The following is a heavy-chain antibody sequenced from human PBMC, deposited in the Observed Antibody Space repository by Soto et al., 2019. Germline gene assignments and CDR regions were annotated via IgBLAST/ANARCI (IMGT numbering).Heavy chain of an antibody. J-gene: IGHJ6*02. V-gene: IGHV3-23*01. D-gene: IGHD6-19*01. CDR3: AKDFSIAVAGTDYYYGMDV. CDR2: ISGSGGQT. CDR1: GFTFTSYG. Sequence: GGSLRLSCAASGFTFTSYGMSWYRQSPGKGLEWVSDISGSGGQTRYADSVKGRFAISRDNSKSTLFLEMSSLRAEDTAVYYCAKDFSIAVAGTDYYYGMDVWGQGTTVTVSS.